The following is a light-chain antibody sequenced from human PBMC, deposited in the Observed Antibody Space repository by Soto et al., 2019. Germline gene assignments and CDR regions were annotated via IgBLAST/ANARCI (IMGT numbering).Light chain of an antibody. V-gene: IGLV2-14*01. CDR3: SSSTSTRTLL. CDR1: SSDVGGYNY. J-gene: IGLJ2*01. CDR2: AVS. Sequence: QSALTQPAGVSGSPGQSVTISCTGTSSDVGGYNYVSWYQQHPGEAPKLIIYAVSDRPSGVSDRFSGSKSGNTASLTISGLQAEDEADYYCSSSTSTRTLLFGGGTKLTVL.